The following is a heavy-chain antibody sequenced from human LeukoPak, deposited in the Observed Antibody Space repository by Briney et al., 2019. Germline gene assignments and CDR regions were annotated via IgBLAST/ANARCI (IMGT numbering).Heavy chain of an antibody. J-gene: IGHJ4*02. V-gene: IGHV3-33*01. Sequence: GGYQRLSCAASGFTFSSCGMHWVRQAPGKGLEWVSVIWYEGSNKYYADSVKGRFTISRDNSKNTLYLQMNSLRAEDTAVYYCARDSSTKDYYDSSGYDPYFDYWGQGTLVTVSS. D-gene: IGHD3-22*01. CDR1: GFTFSSCG. CDR2: IWYEGSNK. CDR3: ARDSSTKDYYDSSGYDPYFDY.